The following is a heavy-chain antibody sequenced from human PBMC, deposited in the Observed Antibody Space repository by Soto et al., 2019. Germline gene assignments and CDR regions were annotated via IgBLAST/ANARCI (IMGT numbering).Heavy chain of an antibody. J-gene: IGHJ6*03. CDR1: GFAFSSYA. Sequence: GGSLRLSCAASGFAFSSYAMTWVRQAPGKGLEWVSAISGSGESTYYADSVKGRFTISRDSSKSTLYLQMNSLRAEDTAVYYCAKDLYYDFWSKEYMDVWGKGTTVTVSS. V-gene: IGHV3-23*01. D-gene: IGHD3-3*01. CDR3: AKDLYYDFWSKEYMDV. CDR2: ISGSGEST.